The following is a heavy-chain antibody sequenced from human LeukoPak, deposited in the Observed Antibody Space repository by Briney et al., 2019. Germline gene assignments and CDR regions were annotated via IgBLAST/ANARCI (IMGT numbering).Heavy chain of an antibody. CDR3: AREAVRGDTATLKGAMGY. Sequence: GGSLRLSCAASGFTFSDYYMSWIRQAPGKGLEWVSVIYSGGSTYYADSVKGRFTISRDNSKNTLYLQMNSLRAEDTAVYYCAREAVRGDTATLKGAMGYWGQGTLVTVSS. J-gene: IGHJ4*02. CDR2: IYSGGST. D-gene: IGHD5-18*01. CDR1: GFTFSDYY. V-gene: IGHV3-53*01.